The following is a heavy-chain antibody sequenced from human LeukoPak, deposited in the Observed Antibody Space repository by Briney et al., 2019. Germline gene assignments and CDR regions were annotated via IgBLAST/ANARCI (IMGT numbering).Heavy chain of an antibody. V-gene: IGHV3-30*02. D-gene: IGHD2-8*01. Sequence: PGGSLRLSCAASGFTFSSYGMHWVRQAPGKGLEWVAFIRYDGSNKYYADSVKGRFTISRDNSKNTLYLQMNSLRAEDTAVYYCASEVVLMVYAIEFAFDIWGQGTMVTVSS. CDR1: GFTFSSYG. CDR3: ASEVVLMVYAIEFAFDI. CDR2: IRYDGSNK. J-gene: IGHJ3*02.